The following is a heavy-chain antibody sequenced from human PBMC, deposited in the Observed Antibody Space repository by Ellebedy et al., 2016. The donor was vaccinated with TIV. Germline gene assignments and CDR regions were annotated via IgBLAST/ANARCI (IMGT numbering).Heavy chain of an antibody. CDR3: ARGVSYYHDSSGYGTV. Sequence: GESVKISXAASRFTFSSYWMNWVRQAPGKGLVWVSRINSDGSDTNYADSVKGRFTISRDNAENTLYLQMSGLRAEDTAVYYCARGVSYYHDSSGYGTVWGQGTTVTVSS. CDR1: RFTFSSYW. V-gene: IGHV3-74*01. D-gene: IGHD3-22*01. J-gene: IGHJ6*02. CDR2: INSDGSDT.